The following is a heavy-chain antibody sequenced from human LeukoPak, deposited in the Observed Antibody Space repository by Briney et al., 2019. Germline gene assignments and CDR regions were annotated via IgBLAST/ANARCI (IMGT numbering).Heavy chain of an antibody. CDR1: GFTVSSNY. D-gene: IGHD6-13*01. J-gene: IGHJ4*02. Sequence: GGSLRLSCAASGFTVSSNYMSWVRQAPGKGLEWVSAISGSGGSTYYADSVMGRFTISRDNSKNTLYLQMNSLRAEDTAVYYCAKVRIAAAGTFDYWGQGTLVTVSS. CDR3: AKVRIAAAGTFDY. CDR2: ISGSGGST. V-gene: IGHV3-23*01.